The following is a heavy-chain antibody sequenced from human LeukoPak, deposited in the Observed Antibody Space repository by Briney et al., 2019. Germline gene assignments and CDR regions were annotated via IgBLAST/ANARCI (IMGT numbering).Heavy chain of an antibody. CDR3: ARNTHYSSGWSSY. J-gene: IGHJ4*02. Sequence: GGSLRLSCAASGFTSSDYYMSWIRQAPGKGREWVSYISSSGSTIYYADSVKGRFTISRDNAKSSLYLQMNSLRGEDTAVYYCARNTHYSSGWSSYWGQGTLVTVSS. CDR1: GFTSSDYY. CDR2: ISSSGSTI. V-gene: IGHV3-11*01. D-gene: IGHD6-19*01.